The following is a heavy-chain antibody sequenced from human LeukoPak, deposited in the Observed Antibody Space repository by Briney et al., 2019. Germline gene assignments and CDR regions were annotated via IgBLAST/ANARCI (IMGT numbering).Heavy chain of an antibody. CDR3: ARDLSGHWTYDY. CDR2: ISLDGNNE. D-gene: IGHD1-1*01. Sequence: GVSLRLSCAASGFTFGNYYMHWVRQAPGKGLEWVAVISLDGNNEYYADSVKGRYSLSRDNSMNTLYLQLNSLRTEDTAMYYCARDLSGHWTYDYWGQGTLVTVSS. V-gene: IGHV3-30-3*01. CDR1: GFTFGNYY. J-gene: IGHJ4*01.